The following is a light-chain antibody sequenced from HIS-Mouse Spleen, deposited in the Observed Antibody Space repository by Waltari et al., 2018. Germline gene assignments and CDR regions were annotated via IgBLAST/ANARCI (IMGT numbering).Light chain of an antibody. CDR1: QSVSSY. CDR3: QQRSNWPL. CDR2: DAS. Sequence: EIVLTQSPATLSLSPGERATLSCRASQSVSSYLAWYQQKPGQAPRLPIYDASNRATGSPARFSGSGSGTDFTLTISSLEPEDFAVYYCQQRSNWPLFGQGTKLEIK. V-gene: IGKV3-11*01. J-gene: IGKJ2*01.